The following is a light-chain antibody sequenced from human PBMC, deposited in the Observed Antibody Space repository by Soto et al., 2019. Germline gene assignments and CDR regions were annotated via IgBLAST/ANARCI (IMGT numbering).Light chain of an antibody. CDR2: GAA. Sequence: EIVLTQSPATLSLSAGERATLSCSASQTFSSNSLAWCRQRPGQAPRLLIFGAAPSAAGIPDRFRGSGSGTDFTLTITRLEPEDSAVYFCQQYTGPPNTFGQGTRLEIK. V-gene: IGKV3-20*01. CDR3: QQYTGPPNT. J-gene: IGKJ5*01. CDR1: QTFSSNS.